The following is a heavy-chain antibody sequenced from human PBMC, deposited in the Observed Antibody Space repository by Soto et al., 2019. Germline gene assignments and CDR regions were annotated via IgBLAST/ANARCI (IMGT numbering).Heavy chain of an antibody. Sequence: SQTLSLTCAISGDSFSSNSAAWNWIRQSPSRGLEWLGRTYYRSKWYNDYAVSVKSRISINPDTSRNQFSLQLNSVTPEDTAVYYCARGVVAAGTHYYYYMDVWAKGTTVTVSS. CDR1: GDSFSSNSAA. J-gene: IGHJ6*03. V-gene: IGHV6-1*01. D-gene: IGHD6-13*01. CDR2: TYYRSKWYN. CDR3: ARGVVAAGTHYYYYMDV.